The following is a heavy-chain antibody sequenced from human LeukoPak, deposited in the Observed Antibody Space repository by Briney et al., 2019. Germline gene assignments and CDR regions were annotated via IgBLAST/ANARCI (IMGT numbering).Heavy chain of an antibody. CDR1: GGSFSGYY. CDR2: INHSGST. Sequence: PETLSLTCAVYGGSFSGYYWSWIRQPPGKGLEWIGEINHSGSTNYNPSLKSRVTISVDTSKNQFSLKLSSVTAADTAVYYCARGLWQALVDYWGQGTLVTVSS. J-gene: IGHJ4*02. V-gene: IGHV4-34*01. D-gene: IGHD3-10*01. CDR3: ARGLWQALVDY.